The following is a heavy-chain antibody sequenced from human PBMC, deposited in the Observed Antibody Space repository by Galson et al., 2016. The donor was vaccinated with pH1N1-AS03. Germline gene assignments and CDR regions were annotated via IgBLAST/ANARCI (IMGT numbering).Heavy chain of an antibody. V-gene: IGHV4-61*08. D-gene: IGHD3-10*02. CDR3: ASALRGGHSDYVTLNV. Sequence: ETLSLTCGVSGASVRSGDYYWNWIRQPPGKTLEWITCIDYTGNPKYNPSLRSRVTISLDTSKNRFSLQMRSMTAADTAVFYCASALRGGHSDYVTLNVWGQGTTVIVSS. J-gene: IGHJ6*02. CDR2: IDYTGNP. CDR1: GASVRSGDYY.